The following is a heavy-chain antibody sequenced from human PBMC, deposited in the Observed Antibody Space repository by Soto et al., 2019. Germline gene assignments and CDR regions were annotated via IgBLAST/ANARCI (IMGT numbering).Heavy chain of an antibody. V-gene: IGHV3-23*01. J-gene: IGHJ4*02. CDR1: GFTFSSYA. Sequence: GGSLRLSCXASGFTFSSYAMSWVRQAPGKGLEWVSAISGSGGSTYYADSVKGRFTISRDNSKNTVFLQMNRLRADDTDVYYCAKDIRGTYRPDYWGQGTLVTVSS. CDR3: AKDIRGTYRPDY. CDR2: ISGSGGST. D-gene: IGHD3-10*01.